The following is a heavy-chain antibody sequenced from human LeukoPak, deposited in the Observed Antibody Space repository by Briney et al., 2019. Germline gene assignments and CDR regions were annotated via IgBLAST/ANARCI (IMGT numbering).Heavy chain of an antibody. CDR3: AKAHIPLEWLLLYFDY. D-gene: IGHD3-3*01. CDR1: GFTFSSYA. CDR2: ISGSGGST. J-gene: IGHJ4*02. Sequence: PGGSLRLSCAASGFTFSSYAMSWVRQAPGKGLEWVSAISGSGGSTYYADSVKGRFTISRDNSKNTLYLQINSLRAEDTAVYYCAKAHIPLEWLLLYFDYWGQGTLVTVSS. V-gene: IGHV3-23*01.